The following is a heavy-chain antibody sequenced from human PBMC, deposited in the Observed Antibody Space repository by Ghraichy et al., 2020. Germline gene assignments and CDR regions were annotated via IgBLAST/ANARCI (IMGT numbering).Heavy chain of an antibody. D-gene: IGHD6-19*01. V-gene: IGHV3-48*02. J-gene: IGHJ4*02. Sequence: GGSLRRSCVASGFSFSDYSMSWVRQAPGKGLEWVSYITSTSTATYYADSVKGRFTISRDDAKDSLYLQMNSLSDEDTAVYYCARVSVAGPDCWGQGTLVTVSS. CDR1: GFSFSDYS. CDR2: ITSTSTAT. CDR3: ARVSVAGPDC.